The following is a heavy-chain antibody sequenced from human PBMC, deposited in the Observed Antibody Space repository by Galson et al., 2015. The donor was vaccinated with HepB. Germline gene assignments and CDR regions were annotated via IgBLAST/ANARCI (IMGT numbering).Heavy chain of an antibody. J-gene: IGHJ6*02. Sequence: SLRLSCAASGFTFSSYAMHWVRQAPGKGLEWVAVISYDGSNKYYADSVKGRFTISRDNSKNTLYLQMNSLRAEDTAVYYCARDLDRTKSYYYYYGMDVWGQGTTVTVSS. CDR3: ARDLDRTKSYYYYYGMDV. V-gene: IGHV3-30*04. CDR2: ISYDGSNK. CDR1: GFTFSSYA.